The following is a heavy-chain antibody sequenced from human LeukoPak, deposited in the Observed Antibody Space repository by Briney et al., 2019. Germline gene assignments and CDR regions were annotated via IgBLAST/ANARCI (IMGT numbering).Heavy chain of an antibody. CDR1: GFTFSSYG. D-gene: IGHD1-26*01. Sequence: GGSLRLSCAASGFTFSSYGMSWVRQAPGKGVEWVSAISGSGGSTYYADSVKGRFTISRDNSKNTLYLQMNSLRAEDTAVYYCAKARGVGATSPLGYWGQGTLVTVSS. V-gene: IGHV3-23*01. J-gene: IGHJ4*02. CDR3: AKARGVGATSPLGY. CDR2: ISGSGGST.